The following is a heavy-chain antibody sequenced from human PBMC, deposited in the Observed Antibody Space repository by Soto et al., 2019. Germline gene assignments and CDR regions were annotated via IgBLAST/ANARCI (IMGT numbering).Heavy chain of an antibody. CDR1: GYTFTSYD. CDR3: AGGVKYGSFSGGFRP. Sequence: QVQLVQSGAEVKKPGASVKVSCKASGYTFTSYDINWVRQATGQGLEYLGWMNPNSGNTGYVQKFQGRVTMTRDTPKNPAHMDRSHLRFEDPAGFFGAGGVKYGSFSGGFRPWGQGTLV. J-gene: IGHJ5*02. D-gene: IGHD3-10*01. CDR2: MNPNSGNT. V-gene: IGHV1-8*01.